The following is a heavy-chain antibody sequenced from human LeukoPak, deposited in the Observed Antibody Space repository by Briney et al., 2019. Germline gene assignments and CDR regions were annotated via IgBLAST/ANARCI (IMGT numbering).Heavy chain of an antibody. Sequence: SETLSLTCTVSGGSISSHYWSWIRQPPGKGLEWIGYIYYSGSTNYNPSLKSRVTISVDTSKNQFSLKLSSVTAADTAVYYCARDLGHNWGQGTLVTVSS. CDR1: GGSISSHY. V-gene: IGHV4-59*11. D-gene: IGHD3-16*01. J-gene: IGHJ4*02. CDR2: IYYSGST. CDR3: ARDLGHN.